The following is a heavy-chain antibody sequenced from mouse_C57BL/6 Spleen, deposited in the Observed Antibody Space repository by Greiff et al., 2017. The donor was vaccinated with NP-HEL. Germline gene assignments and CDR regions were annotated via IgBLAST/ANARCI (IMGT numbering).Heavy chain of an antibody. Sequence: EVKLMESGGGLVKPGGSLKLSCAASGFTFSDYGMHWVRQAPEKGLEWVAYISSGSSTSNYADTVKGRITISRDNANNTLFLQMTRLRSADTAMYYCARLCATVVAEEAMDYWGQGTSVTVSS. CDR3: ARLCATVVAEEAMDY. CDR1: GFTFSDYG. J-gene: IGHJ4*01. D-gene: IGHD1-1*01. CDR2: ISSGSSTS. V-gene: IGHV5-17*01.